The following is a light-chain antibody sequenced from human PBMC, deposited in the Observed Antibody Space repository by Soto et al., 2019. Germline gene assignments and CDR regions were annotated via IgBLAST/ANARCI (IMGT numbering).Light chain of an antibody. Sequence: EIVLPQSPGTLSLSQGEGASLSCMASQAISGNYLAWYQHKPGQAPRLLMYGASSRASGIPDRFSGSGSGTDFTLTISRLEPEDFAVYYWQQYGSSPPITFGQGTRLENK. V-gene: IGKV3-20*01. CDR3: QQYGSSPPIT. CDR2: GAS. CDR1: QAISGNY. J-gene: IGKJ5*01.